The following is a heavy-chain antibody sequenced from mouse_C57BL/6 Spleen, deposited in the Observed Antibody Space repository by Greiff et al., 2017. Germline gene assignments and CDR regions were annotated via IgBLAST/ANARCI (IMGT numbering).Heavy chain of an antibody. Sequence: QVQLQQPGAELVKPGASVKLSCKASGYTFTSYWMHWVKQRPGQGLEWIGMIHPNSGSTNYNEKFKSKATLTVDKSSSTAYMQLSSLTSEDSAVYYCARKYYYGSSYNWYVDVWGTGTTVTVSS. CDR3: ARKYYYGSSYNWYVDV. V-gene: IGHV1-64*01. D-gene: IGHD1-1*01. J-gene: IGHJ1*03. CDR2: IHPNSGST. CDR1: GYTFTSYW.